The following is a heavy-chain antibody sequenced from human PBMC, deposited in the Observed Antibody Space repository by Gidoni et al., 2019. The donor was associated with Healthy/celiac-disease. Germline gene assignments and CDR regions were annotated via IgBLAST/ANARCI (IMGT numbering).Heavy chain of an antibody. CDR1: GGTFSSYA. Sequence: QVQLVQSGAAVKKPGSSVKVSCTASGGTFSSYAISWVRQAPGQGPEWMVGIIPIFGTANYAQKFQGRVTITADESTSTAYMELSSLRSEDTAVYYCARDKSMRSLPSGWQGFDYWGQGTLVTVSS. CDR3: ARDKSMRSLPSGWQGFDY. V-gene: IGHV1-69*01. D-gene: IGHD6-19*01. J-gene: IGHJ4*02. CDR2: IIPIFGTA.